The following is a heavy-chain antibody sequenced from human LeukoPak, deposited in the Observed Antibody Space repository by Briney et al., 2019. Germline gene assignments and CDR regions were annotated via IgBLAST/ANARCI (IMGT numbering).Heavy chain of an antibody. CDR3: ARDPGSPAYYYYMDV. CDR1: GYTFTGYY. V-gene: IGHV1-2*02. Sequence: ASVTVSCKASGYTFTGYYMHWVRQAPGQGLEWMGWINPNSGGTNYAQKFQGRVTMTRDTSISTAYMELSRLRSDDTAVYYCARDPGSPAYYYYMDVWGKGTTVTVSS. CDR2: INPNSGGT. J-gene: IGHJ6*03.